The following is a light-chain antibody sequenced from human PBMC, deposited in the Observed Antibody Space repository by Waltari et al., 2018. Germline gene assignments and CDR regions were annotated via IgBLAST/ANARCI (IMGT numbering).Light chain of an antibody. CDR1: QSVSRA. CDR2: GAS. CDR3: QHYVRLPVT. J-gene: IGKJ1*01. Sequence: EIVLTQSPGTLSLSPGERVILSCRVSQSVSRALAWYQKKPGQAPRLLIYGASNRATCIPDRFSGSGSGTDFSLTISRLEPEDFAVYYCQHYVRLPVTFGQGTKVEIK. V-gene: IGKV3-20*01.